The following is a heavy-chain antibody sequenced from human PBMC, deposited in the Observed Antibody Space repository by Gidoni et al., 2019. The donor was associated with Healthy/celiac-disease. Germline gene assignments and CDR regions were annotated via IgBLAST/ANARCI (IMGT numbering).Heavy chain of an antibody. CDR3: ARVLGDYGGNPALYFDY. J-gene: IGHJ4*02. Sequence: QVQLVQSGAEVKKPGASVKVSCKASGYTFTSYAMHWVRQAHGQRLEWMGWINAGNGNTKYSQKFQGRVTITRDTSASTAYMELSSLRSEDTAVYYCARVLGDYGGNPALYFDYWGQGTLVTVSS. CDR2: INAGNGNT. D-gene: IGHD4-17*01. V-gene: IGHV1-3*01. CDR1: GYTFTSYA.